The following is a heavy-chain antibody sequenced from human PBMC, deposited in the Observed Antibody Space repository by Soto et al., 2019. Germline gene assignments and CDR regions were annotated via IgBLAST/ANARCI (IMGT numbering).Heavy chain of an antibody. CDR1: GVTVSNNY. CDR2: IYSGGRT. D-gene: IGHD3-3*01. V-gene: IGHV3-66*01. Sequence: EVQLVESGGGLVQPEGSLRLSCAASGVTVSNNYMSWVRQAPGKGLEWVSVIYSGGRTYYADSVKGRFIISRDSSKNTLYLQMNSLRAEDTAVYYCARDTYDDYRGQGTLVTVSS. CDR3: ARDTYDDY. J-gene: IGHJ4*02.